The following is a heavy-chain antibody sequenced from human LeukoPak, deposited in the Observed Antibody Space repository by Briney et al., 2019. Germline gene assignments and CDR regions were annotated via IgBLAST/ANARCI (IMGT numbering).Heavy chain of an antibody. CDR2: INWNGGST. CDR3: ARVLYYYYMDV. J-gene: IGHJ6*03. Sequence: PGGSLRLSCAASGSTFDDYGMSWVRQAPGKGLEWVSDINWNGGSTGYADSVKGRFTISRDNAKNSLYLQMNSLRAEDTALYYCARVLYYYYMDVWGRGTTVTVSS. CDR1: GSTFDDYG. V-gene: IGHV3-20*04.